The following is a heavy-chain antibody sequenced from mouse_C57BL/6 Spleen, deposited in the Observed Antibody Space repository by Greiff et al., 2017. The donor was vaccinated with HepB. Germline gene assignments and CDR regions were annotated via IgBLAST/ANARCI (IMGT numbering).Heavy chain of an antibody. CDR1: GYTFTSYW. J-gene: IGHJ1*03. V-gene: IGHV1-69*01. CDR2: IDPSDSYT. Sequence: VKLQQPGAELVMPGASVKLSCKASGYTFTSYWMHWVKQRPGQGLEWIGEIDPSDSYTNYNQKFKGKSTLTVDKSSSTAYMQLSSLTSEDSAVYYCARSAPYYSNYSHWYFDVWGTGTTVTVSS. CDR3: ARSAPYYSNYSHWYFDV. D-gene: IGHD2-5*01.